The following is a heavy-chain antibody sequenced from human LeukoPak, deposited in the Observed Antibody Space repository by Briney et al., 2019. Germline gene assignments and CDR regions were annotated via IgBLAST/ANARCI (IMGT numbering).Heavy chain of an antibody. J-gene: IGHJ4*02. D-gene: IGHD3-3*01. Sequence: GGSLRLSCAASGFTFISYDMHWVRQAPGKGLEWVALISYDANIGSNKYYADSVKGRFTISRDNSKNTLYLQMNSLRAEDTAVYYCARDGGYDFWSGYYQDYWGQGTLVTVSS. CDR1: GFTFISYD. CDR2: ISYDANIGSNK. V-gene: IGHV3-30-3*01. CDR3: ARDGGYDFWSGYYQDY.